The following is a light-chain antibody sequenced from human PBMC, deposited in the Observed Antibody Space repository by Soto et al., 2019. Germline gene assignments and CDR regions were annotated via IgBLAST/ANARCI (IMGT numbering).Light chain of an antibody. V-gene: IGKV3-20*01. CDR1: ESLSPHS. J-gene: IGKJ4*01. CDR2: GPS. CDR3: QQYNTYPLT. Sequence: IVLTQSPGTLSLSPGETATLSCRASESLSPHSIAWYQQKPGQAPRLLIYGPSGRATGIPDRIRGSGSGTDFTLTISSLQPSDFATYYCQQYNTYPLTFGGGTKVEI.